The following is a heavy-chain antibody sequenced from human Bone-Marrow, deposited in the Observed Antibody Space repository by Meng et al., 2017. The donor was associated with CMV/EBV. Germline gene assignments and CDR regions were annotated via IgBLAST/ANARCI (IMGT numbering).Heavy chain of an antibody. V-gene: IGHV3-64*02. J-gene: IGHJ4*02. CDR2: ISSNGGST. Sequence: AASGFTFSSYAMHWVRQAPGKGLEYVSAISSNGGSTYYADSVKGRFTISRDNSKNTLYLQMGSLRAEDMAVYYCARGGSSSWYLFDYWGQGTLVTVSS. CDR3: ARGGSSSWYLFDY. D-gene: IGHD6-13*01. CDR1: GFTFSSYA.